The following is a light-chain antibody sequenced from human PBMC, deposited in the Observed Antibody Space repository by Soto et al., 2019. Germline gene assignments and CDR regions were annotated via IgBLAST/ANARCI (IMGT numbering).Light chain of an antibody. Sequence: EIVLTQSPGTLSLSPGERATLSRRASQSVSGSYLAWYQQKPGQAPSLLMYGASRRATGIPERFSGSGSGTDFTLTISRLEPEDFAVYYCQQYARSPRTFGQGTKVDIK. CDR1: QSVSGSY. CDR2: GAS. CDR3: QQYARSPRT. V-gene: IGKV3-20*01. J-gene: IGKJ1*01.